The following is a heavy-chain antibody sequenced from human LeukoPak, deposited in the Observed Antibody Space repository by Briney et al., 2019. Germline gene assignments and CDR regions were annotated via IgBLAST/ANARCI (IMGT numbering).Heavy chain of an antibody. D-gene: IGHD6-19*01. CDR1: GGSISSYY. CDR3: ARPYRSGWSGSFDY. V-gene: IGHV4-59*01. Sequence: SQTLSLTCTASGGSISSYYWSWIRQPPGRGLECFGNIHYSGSTKYNPSLKSRVTISVDTSRNQLSLRMSSVTAADTAVYYCARPYRSGWSGSFDYWGQGTLVTVSS. CDR2: IHYSGST. J-gene: IGHJ4*02.